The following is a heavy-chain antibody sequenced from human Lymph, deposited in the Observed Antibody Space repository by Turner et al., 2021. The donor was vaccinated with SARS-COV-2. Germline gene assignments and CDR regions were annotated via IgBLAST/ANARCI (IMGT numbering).Heavy chain of an antibody. D-gene: IGHD1-26*01. V-gene: IGHV3-9*01. CDR2: SNCGCGSS. CDR3: AKELAGTYYSSVDD. J-gene: IGHJ4*02. CDR1: GFTFDDYA. Sequence: ELQLVGSGGGLVHHGRSLRLYCAASGFTFDDYAMHWVRQAPGKDLEWCAGSNCGCGSSAYADSVKGRFTSSRDNPKNSLYLQMNSLRAEDTAFYYCAKELAGTYYSSVDDWGQGTSVTVSS.